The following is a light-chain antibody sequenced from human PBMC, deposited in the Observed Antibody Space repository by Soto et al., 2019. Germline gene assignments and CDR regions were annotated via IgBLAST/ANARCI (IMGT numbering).Light chain of an antibody. CDR1: NIGGKR. CDR2: DDS. V-gene: IGLV3-21*02. CDR3: QVWDSSSGHYV. J-gene: IGLJ1*01. Sequence: SYELTQPPSVSVAPGQTSRVTCGGDNIGGKRVHWYQQKPGQAPVLVVYDDSDRPSGIPERFSGSNSGNTATLTISRVEAGDEADYYCQVWDSSSGHYVFGTGNKVTV.